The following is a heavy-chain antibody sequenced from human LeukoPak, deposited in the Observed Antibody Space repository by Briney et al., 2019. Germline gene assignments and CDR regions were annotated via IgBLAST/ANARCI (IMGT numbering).Heavy chain of an antibody. J-gene: IGHJ4*02. Sequence: GGSLRLSCAASGFINSFYWMRWVRQAPGKGLERVANINQVAMEKNYVDSVKGRFTISRDNDKNSLYLQMNSVRDEDTAMYYCVRDGGYYGPDSWGQGALVSVSS. D-gene: IGHD3-10*01. CDR1: GFINSFYW. V-gene: IGHV3-7*04. CDR2: INQVAMEK. CDR3: VRDGGYYGPDS.